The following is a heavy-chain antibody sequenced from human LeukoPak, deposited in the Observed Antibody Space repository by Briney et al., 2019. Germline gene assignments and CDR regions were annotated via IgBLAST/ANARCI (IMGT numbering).Heavy chain of an antibody. J-gene: IGHJ4*02. V-gene: IGHV4-59*08. CDR2: IYYSGST. CDR1: GGSISSHY. Sequence: SETLSLTCTVSGGSISSHYWSWIRQPPGKGLEWIGYIYYSGSTNYNPSLKSRVTISVDTSKNQFSLKLSSVTAADTAVYYCARHSSGYSYGPFDYWGLGTLVTVSS. D-gene: IGHD5-18*01. CDR3: ARHSSGYSYGPFDY.